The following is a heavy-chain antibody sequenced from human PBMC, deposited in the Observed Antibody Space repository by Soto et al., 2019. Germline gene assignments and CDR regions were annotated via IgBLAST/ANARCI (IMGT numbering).Heavy chain of an antibody. V-gene: IGHV3-30-3*01. Sequence: VQLVESGGGVVQPGRSLRLSCAASGFTFSSYAMHWVRQAPGKGLEWVAVISYDGSNKYYADSVKGRFTISRDNSKNTLYLQMNSLRAEDTAVYYCARDTSTSYDFWSGYYTGTGYWGQGTLVTVSS. D-gene: IGHD3-3*01. J-gene: IGHJ4*02. CDR3: ARDTSTSYDFWSGYYTGTGY. CDR1: GFTFSSYA. CDR2: ISYDGSNK.